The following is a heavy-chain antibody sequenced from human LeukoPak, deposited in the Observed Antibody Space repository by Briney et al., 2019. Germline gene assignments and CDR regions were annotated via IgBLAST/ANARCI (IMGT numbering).Heavy chain of an antibody. CDR3: ARVPRALRYFDWLPDHFDY. CDR1: GGSISSYY. J-gene: IGHJ4*02. CDR2: IYYSGST. V-gene: IGHV4-59*01. D-gene: IGHD3-9*01. Sequence: PSETLSLTCTVSGGSISSYYWSWIRQPPGKGLEWIGYIYYSGSTNYNPSLKSRVTISVDTSKNQFSLKLSSVTAADTAVYYCARVPRALRYFDWLPDHFDYWGQGTLVTVSS.